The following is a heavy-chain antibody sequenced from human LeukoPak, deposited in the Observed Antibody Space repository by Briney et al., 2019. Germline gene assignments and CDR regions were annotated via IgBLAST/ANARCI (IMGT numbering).Heavy chain of an antibody. D-gene: IGHD5-24*01. J-gene: IGHJ4*02. CDR3: ARALVDGYKELGY. V-gene: IGHV1-18*01. CDR1: GYTFTTYG. CDR2: ISAYNGNT. Sequence: GASVKVSCKASGYTFTTYGITWVRQAPGQGLEWMGWISAYNGNTNYAQKLRGRATMTTDTSTSTAYMELRSLRSDDTAVYYCARALVDGYKELGYWGQGTLVTVSS.